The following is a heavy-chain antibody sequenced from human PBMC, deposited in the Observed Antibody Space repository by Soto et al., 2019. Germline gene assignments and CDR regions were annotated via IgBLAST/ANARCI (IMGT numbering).Heavy chain of an antibody. J-gene: IGHJ6*02. D-gene: IGHD2-15*01. CDR2: ISYDGRNK. CDR3: ARGDLEDTAVAIGARPGEYGVEV. CDR1: GFTFRIYA. Sequence: QVQLVESGGGVVQPGRSLRLSCAASGFTFRIYAMHWVRQAPGKALECVAVISYDGRNKFYRDYVKGRFTISRDNSKIRLDLVRNGLTYVYTAVYYCARGDLEDTAVAIGARPGEYGVEVWGQSTTVTVSS. V-gene: IGHV3-30-3*01.